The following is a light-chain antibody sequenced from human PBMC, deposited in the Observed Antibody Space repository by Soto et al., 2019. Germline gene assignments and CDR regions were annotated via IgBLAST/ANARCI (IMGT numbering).Light chain of an antibody. CDR2: GAS. CDR3: QQYNNWPLT. CDR1: QSVRSN. V-gene: IGKV3-15*01. J-gene: IGKJ1*01. Sequence: EILMTQSPATLSVSPGERATLSCRASQSVRSNLAWYQQKPGQAPRLLIYGASTRATGIPARFSGSGSGTEFTLTISSLQSEDFAVYYCQQYNNWPLTFGQGTKV.